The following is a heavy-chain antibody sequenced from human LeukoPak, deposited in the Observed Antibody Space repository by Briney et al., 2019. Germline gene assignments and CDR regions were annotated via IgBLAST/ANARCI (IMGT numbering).Heavy chain of an antibody. CDR1: GLTFSSYW. CDR2: INTDGSST. CDR3: ARDRSLKAFDY. V-gene: IGHV3-74*01. J-gene: IGHJ4*02. Sequence: GGSLRLSCAASGLTFSSYWMHWVRQAPGKGLVWVSRINTDGSSTSYADSVKGRFTISRDNAKNTLYLQMNSLRAEDTAVYYCARDRSLKAFDYWGQGTLVTVSS.